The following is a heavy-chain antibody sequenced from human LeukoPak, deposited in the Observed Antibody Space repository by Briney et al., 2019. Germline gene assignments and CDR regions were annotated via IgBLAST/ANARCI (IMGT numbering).Heavy chain of an antibody. D-gene: IGHD3-10*01. J-gene: IGHJ6*03. CDR1: GGSFSGYY. Sequence: SETLSLTCAVYGGSFSGYYWGWIRQPPGKGLEWIGEINHSGSTNYNPSLKSRVTISVDTSKNQFSLKLSSVTAADTAVYHCARHGTYGSGTYMDVWGKGTTVTISS. CDR2: INHSGST. CDR3: ARHGTYGSGTYMDV. V-gene: IGHV4-34*01.